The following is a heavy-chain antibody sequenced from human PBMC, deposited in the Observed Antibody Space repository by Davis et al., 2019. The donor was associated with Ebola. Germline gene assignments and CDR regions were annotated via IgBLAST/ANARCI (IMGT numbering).Heavy chain of an antibody. CDR1: GDSVSTNSAA. D-gene: IGHD1-26*01. CDR3: ARGLLLYYYYGMDV. CDR2: TYYRSKWYN. V-gene: IGHV6-1*01. Sequence: SGTLSLTCAISGDSVSTNSAAWDWIGQSPSTGLEWLGRTYYRSKWYNDYAVSVKSRITINPDTSKNQFSLQLNSVTPEDTAVYYCARGLLLYYYYGMDVWGQGTTVTVSS. J-gene: IGHJ6*02.